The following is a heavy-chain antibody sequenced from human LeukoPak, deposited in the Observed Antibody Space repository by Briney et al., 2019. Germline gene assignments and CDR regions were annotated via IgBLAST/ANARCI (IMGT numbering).Heavy chain of an antibody. D-gene: IGHD4-17*01. CDR3: AKDIWVTTYYYYLDV. V-gene: IGHV3-30*02. Sequence: PGGSLRLSCAASGFTFSSCGMHWVRQAPGEGLEWVAFIRYDGTNENYADSVQGRFTVSRDNSKNTLYLRMNSLRAEDTAVYYCAKDIWVTTYYYYLDVWGKGTTVTVSS. CDR1: GFTFSSCG. CDR2: IRYDGTNE. J-gene: IGHJ6*03.